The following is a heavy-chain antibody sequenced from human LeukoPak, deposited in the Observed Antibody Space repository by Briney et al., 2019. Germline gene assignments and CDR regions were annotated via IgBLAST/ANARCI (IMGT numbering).Heavy chain of an antibody. J-gene: IGHJ4*02. CDR2: IYHSGST. V-gene: IGHV4-4*02. D-gene: IGHD3-22*01. CDR1: GGSISSSNW. Sequence: SETLSLTCAVSGGSISSSNWWSWVRQPPGKGLEWIGEIYHSGSTNYNPSLKSRVTISVDTSKNQFSLNLKSVTAADTALYYCARDGVPYDSSGYYYPFYFDYWGQGTLVTVSS. CDR3: ARDGVPYDSSGYYYPFYFDY.